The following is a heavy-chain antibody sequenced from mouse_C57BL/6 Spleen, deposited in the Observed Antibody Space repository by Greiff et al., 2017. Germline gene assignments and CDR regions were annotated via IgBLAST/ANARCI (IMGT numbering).Heavy chain of an antibody. CDR2: INPNNGGT. J-gene: IGHJ2*01. CDR3: ARRRILGPMVTTSFDY. CDR1: GYTFTDYY. V-gene: IGHV1-26*01. Sequence: VQLQQSGPELVKPGASVKISCKASGYTFTDYYMNWVKQSHGKSLEWIGDINPNNGGTSYNQKFKGKATLTVDKSSSTAYMELRSLTSEDSAVYYCARRRILGPMVTTSFDYWGQGTTLTVSS. D-gene: IGHD2-2*01.